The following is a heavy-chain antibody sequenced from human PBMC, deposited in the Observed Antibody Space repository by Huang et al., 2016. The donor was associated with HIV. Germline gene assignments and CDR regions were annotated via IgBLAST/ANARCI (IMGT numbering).Heavy chain of an antibody. CDR2: LMPVFDSP. D-gene: IGHD4-4*01. Sequence: QVQLLQSGAEVKKPGSSVKVSCKASGGPFRSYSLGWVRQAPGQGLEWMASLMPVFDSPNYAQKLQGRVRVAADESTSTVYMELRDLRPDDTAVYFCARGSLEYSVSSSLDYWGQGTHVTVSS. CDR1: GGPFRSYS. J-gene: IGHJ4*02. CDR3: ARGSLEYSVSSSLDY. V-gene: IGHV1-69*13.